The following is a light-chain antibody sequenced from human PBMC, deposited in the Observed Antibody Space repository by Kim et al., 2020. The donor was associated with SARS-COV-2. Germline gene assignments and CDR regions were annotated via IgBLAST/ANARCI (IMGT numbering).Light chain of an antibody. J-gene: IGLJ2*01. CDR1: SSDVGGYNY. CDR3: TSYTRSDTLV. CDR2: DVT. Sequence: QSALTQPASVSGSPGQSITMSCTGTSSDVGGYNYVSWYQQHPGKAPKLMIYDVTKRPSGVSNRFSGSKSGNTASLTISGLQAEDEADYYCTSYTRSDTLVFCGGTQLTVL. V-gene: IGLV2-14*03.